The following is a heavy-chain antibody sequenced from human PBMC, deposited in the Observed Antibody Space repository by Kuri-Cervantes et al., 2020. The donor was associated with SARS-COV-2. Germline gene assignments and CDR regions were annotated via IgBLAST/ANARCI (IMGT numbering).Heavy chain of an antibody. Sequence: SETLSLTCTVSGGSISSYYWSWIRQPAGKGLEWTGRIYTSGSTNYNPSLKSRVTMSVDTSKNQFSLKLSSVTAVDTAVYYCARRDSSSWAIDYWGQGTLVTVSS. CDR1: GGSISSYY. CDR2: IYTSGST. J-gene: IGHJ4*02. D-gene: IGHD6-13*01. V-gene: IGHV4-4*07. CDR3: ARRDSSSWAIDY.